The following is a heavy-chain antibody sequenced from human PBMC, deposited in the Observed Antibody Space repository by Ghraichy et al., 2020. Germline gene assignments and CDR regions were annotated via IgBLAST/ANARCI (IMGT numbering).Heavy chain of an antibody. CDR3: AGASYGVYHFGMDV. Sequence: GGSLRLSCAASGFTFRSYAMSWVRQAPGKGLEWVSTISDSGGRTDYADSVKGRFTISRDNSKNTLYLQMNRLRSEDTAVYYCAGASYGVYHFGMDVWGQGTTVTVSS. CDR2: ISDSGGRT. J-gene: IGHJ6*02. CDR1: GFTFRSYA. D-gene: IGHD1-26*01. V-gene: IGHV3-23*01.